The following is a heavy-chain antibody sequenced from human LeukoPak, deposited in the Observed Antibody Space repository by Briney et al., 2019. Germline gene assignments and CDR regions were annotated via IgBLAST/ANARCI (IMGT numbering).Heavy chain of an antibody. J-gene: IGHJ6*04. V-gene: IGHV1-18*01. CDR3: ARGVVVGSYGSLVARVDNPDV. Sequence: GASVKVSCKASGGTFSSYAISWVRQAPGQGLEWMGWISAYNGNTNYAQKLQGRVTTTTDTSTSTAYMELRSLRSDDTAVYYCARGVVVGSYGSLVARVDNPDVWGKGTTVTVSS. CDR1: GGTFSSYA. CDR2: ISAYNGNT. D-gene: IGHD1-26*01.